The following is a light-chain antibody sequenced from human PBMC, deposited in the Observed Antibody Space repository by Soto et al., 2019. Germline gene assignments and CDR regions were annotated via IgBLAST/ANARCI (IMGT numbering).Light chain of an antibody. CDR1: SSNIGAGYD. Sequence: QSVLTQPPSVSGAPGQRVTISCTGSSSNIGAGYDVHWYQQLPGTAPKVLIYGNSNRPSGVPDRFSGSKSGTSASLAITGLQAEDEAGYCCQSYDSSLSGVVFGGGTTLTVL. V-gene: IGLV1-40*01. CDR2: GNS. CDR3: QSYDSSLSGVV. J-gene: IGLJ2*01.